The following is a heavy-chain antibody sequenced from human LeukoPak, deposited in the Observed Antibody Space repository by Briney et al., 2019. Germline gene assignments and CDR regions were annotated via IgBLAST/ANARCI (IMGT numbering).Heavy chain of an antibody. CDR3: AREYLKYYDFWSGYTY. CDR1: GFTFDDYG. CDR2: INWNGGST. Sequence: PGGSLRLSCAASGFTFDDYGMSWVRQAPGKGREGGSGINWNGGSTGYVDSVKGRFTISRDNAKNSLYLQMNSLRAEDTALYYCAREYLKYYDFWSGYTYWRQGTLVTVSS. D-gene: IGHD3-3*01. V-gene: IGHV3-20*04. J-gene: IGHJ4*02.